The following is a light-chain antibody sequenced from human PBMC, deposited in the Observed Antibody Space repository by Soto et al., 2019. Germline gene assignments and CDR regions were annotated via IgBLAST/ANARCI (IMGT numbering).Light chain of an antibody. CDR3: QQYDTYWT. J-gene: IGKJ1*01. Sequence: ILMTQSPSTLSASVGDRVTITCRASQSISRCLAWYQQKPGKAPKLLIYKASSLESGVPTRFSGSGSGTEFTLTISSLQHDDLATYYCQQYDTYWTFGQGTKVEIK. CDR1: QSISRC. V-gene: IGKV1-5*03. CDR2: KAS.